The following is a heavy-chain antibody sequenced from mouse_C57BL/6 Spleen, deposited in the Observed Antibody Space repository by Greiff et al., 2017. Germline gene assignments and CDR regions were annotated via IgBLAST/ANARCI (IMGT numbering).Heavy chain of an antibody. CDR2: IHPNRGSP. V-gene: IGHV1-64*01. CDR1: GYPFTSYW. J-gene: IGHJ3*01. CDR3: AISGSSPFAY. Sequence: VQLQQPGAELVQPGASVQLSCKASGYPFTSYWMHWVKQRPGQGLEWIGMIHPNRGSPNYNEKFHSKAPLTVDKSSSTAYMQLSSLTSEGSAVYYGAISGSSPFAYRGKGTLGTVFA. D-gene: IGHD1-1*01.